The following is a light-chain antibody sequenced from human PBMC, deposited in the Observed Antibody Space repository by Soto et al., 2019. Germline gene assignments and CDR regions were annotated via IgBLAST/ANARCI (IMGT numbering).Light chain of an antibody. Sequence: EIVLTQSPGTLSLSPGERATLSCRYSQSVSRGYLAWYQQKPGQAPRLLIYGTSSRATGIPDRFSASGSGTDFTLTISRLEPEDFALYYCQQYDRAPPITFGQGTRLEI. CDR1: QSVSRGY. CDR2: GTS. V-gene: IGKV3-20*01. CDR3: QQYDRAPPIT. J-gene: IGKJ5*01.